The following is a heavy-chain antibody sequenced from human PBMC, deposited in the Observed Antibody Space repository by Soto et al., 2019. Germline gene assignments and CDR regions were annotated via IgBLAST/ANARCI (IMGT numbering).Heavy chain of an antibody. J-gene: IGHJ4*02. CDR1: GGSISSGDYY. CDR3: ARVADCSGGRCYFRVDY. Sequence: QVQLQESGPGLVKPSQTLSLTCTVSGGSISSGDYYWSWIRQPPGKGLEWIGYIYYSGSTYYNPSLKSRVTISVDPSKNQFSLKLSSVTAADTAVYYCARVADCSGGRCYFRVDYWGQGTLVTVSS. D-gene: IGHD2-15*01. V-gene: IGHV4-30-4*01. CDR2: IYYSGST.